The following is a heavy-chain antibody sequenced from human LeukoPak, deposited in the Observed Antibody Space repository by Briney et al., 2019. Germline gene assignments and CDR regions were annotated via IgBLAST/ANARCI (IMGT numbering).Heavy chain of an antibody. CDR2: INSDGSST. CDR1: GFTFRNYW. Sequence: SGGSLRLSCAASGFTFRNYWMHWVRQAAGKGLVWVSRINSDGSSTTYADSVKGRLTISRDNAKNTLYLQMNSLRAEDAAVYYCAREIGAYGYWGQGTLVTVSS. J-gene: IGHJ4*02. V-gene: IGHV3-74*01. CDR3: AREIGAYGY. D-gene: IGHD3-3*01.